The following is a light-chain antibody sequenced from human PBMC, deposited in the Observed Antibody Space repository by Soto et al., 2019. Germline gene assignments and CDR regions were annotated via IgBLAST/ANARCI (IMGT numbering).Light chain of an antibody. V-gene: IGKV3D-15*01. J-gene: IGKJ5*01. CDR3: QQYNDWPPIT. CDR1: QGVSSN. Sequence: EVVMTQSPVTLSVSPGERATLSCRASQGVSSNLAWYQQKSGQAPRLLIYGASARATGIPARFSGSGSGTAFTLTITSLQSEDFAVYYCQQYNDWPPITFGQGTRLEIK. CDR2: GAS.